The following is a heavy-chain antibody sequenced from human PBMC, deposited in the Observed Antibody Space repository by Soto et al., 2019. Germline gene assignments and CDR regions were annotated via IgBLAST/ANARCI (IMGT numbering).Heavy chain of an antibody. J-gene: IGHJ4*02. CDR2: INPYNGNT. CDR1: DYTFTSYG. CDR3: TRDKYYYDSSIYFTSFDY. Sequence: QVQLVQSGAEVKKPGASVKVSCKTSDYTFTSYGISWVRQAPGQGLEWMGWINPYNGNTNYAQKFQGRVTMTTDTSTSTDYMELRSLRSDDTAVYYCTRDKYYYDSSIYFTSFDYWGQGTLVTVSS. V-gene: IGHV1-18*01. D-gene: IGHD3-22*01.